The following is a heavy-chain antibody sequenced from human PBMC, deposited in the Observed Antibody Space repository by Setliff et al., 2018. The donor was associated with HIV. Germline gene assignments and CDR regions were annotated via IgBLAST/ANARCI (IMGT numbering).Heavy chain of an antibody. CDR3: ARVPVSNYYYYMDV. V-gene: IGHV1-18*01. CDR1: GYTFINYH. Sequence: ASVKVSCKASGYTFINYHITWVRQAPGQGLEWVGSISASGINTNYTQGRVTMTTDISTSTACMELRSLRSADSAVYYCARVPVSNYYYYMDVWGKGTTVTVSS. J-gene: IGHJ6*03. CDR2: ISASGINT.